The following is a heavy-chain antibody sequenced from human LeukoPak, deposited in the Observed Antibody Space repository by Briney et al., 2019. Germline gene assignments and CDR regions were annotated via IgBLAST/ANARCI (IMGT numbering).Heavy chain of an antibody. CDR1: GFTFSNYW. CDR3: AKQLGYCSDGSCYFPY. Sequence: GGSLRLSCGASGFTFSNYWMSWVRQAPGKGLEWVSAISNNGGYTYYADSVQGRFTISRDNSKSTLCLQMNSLRAEDTAVYYCAKQLGYCSDGSCYFPYWGQGTLVTVSS. J-gene: IGHJ4*02. D-gene: IGHD2-15*01. V-gene: IGHV3-23*01. CDR2: ISNNGGYT.